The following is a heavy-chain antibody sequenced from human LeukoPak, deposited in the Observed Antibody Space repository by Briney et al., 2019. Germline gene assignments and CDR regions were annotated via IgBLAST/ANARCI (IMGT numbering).Heavy chain of an antibody. CDR3: ARSRSNDY. CDR2: ISAYNGYT. D-gene: IGHD4-11*01. V-gene: IGHV1-18*01. Sequence: ASVKVSCKASGYTFTSYDITWVRQAPGQGLEWMGWISAYNGYTNYARKLQGRVTMTTDTSTSTAYMELRSLRSDDTAVYYCARSRSNDYWGQGTLVTVSS. CDR1: GYTFTSYD. J-gene: IGHJ4*02.